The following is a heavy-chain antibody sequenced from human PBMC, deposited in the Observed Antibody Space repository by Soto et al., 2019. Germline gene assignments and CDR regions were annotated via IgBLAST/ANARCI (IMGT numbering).Heavy chain of an antibody. J-gene: IGHJ6*02. Sequence: SETLSLTCAVYGGSFSGYYWSWIRQPPGKGLEWIGEINHSGSTNYNPSLKSRVTISVDTSKNQFSLKLSSVTAADTAVYYCARALRTGYYYYGMDVWGQGTTVTVSS. V-gene: IGHV4-34*01. D-gene: IGHD3-10*01. CDR3: ARALRTGYYYYGMDV. CDR2: INHSGST. CDR1: GGSFSGYY.